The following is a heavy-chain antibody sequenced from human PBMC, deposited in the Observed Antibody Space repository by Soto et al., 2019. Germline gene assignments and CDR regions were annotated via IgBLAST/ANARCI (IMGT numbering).Heavy chain of an antibody. CDR1: GYTFTVYY. CDR3: ARDLAKGGGSAGFDY. CDR2: ISPKSGGT. J-gene: IGHJ4*02. D-gene: IGHD1-26*01. V-gene: IGHV1-2*02. Sequence: AAVKVSCKASGYTFTVYYMHWVRQAPGQGLEWMGWISPKSGGTMYPQKFQGRVTMTWDTSISTAYMALTRLRSDDTAVYYCARDLAKGGGSAGFDYWGQGTLVTVSS.